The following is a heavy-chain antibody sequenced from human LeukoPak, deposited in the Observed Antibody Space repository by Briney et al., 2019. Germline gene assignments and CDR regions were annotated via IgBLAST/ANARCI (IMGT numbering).Heavy chain of an antibody. Sequence: GESLKISCKTSAYSFSAYWIGWVRQMPGKGLEWMGIIYPGDSDTRYSPSFQGQVTISADKSISTAYLQWSSLKASDTAMYYCARQVRVYYYYMDVWGKGTTVTVSS. V-gene: IGHV5-51*01. D-gene: IGHD3-10*01. CDR2: IYPGDSDT. J-gene: IGHJ6*03. CDR3: ARQVRVYYYYMDV. CDR1: AYSFSAYW.